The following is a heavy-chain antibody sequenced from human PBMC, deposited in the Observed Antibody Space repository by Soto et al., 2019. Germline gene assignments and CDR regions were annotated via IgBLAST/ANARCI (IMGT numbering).Heavy chain of an antibody. D-gene: IGHD3-10*01. V-gene: IGHV3-33*01. J-gene: IGHJ4*02. CDR1: GFTFSSYG. CDR2: IWYDGSNK. CDR3: ARDPGSGGSSPECYFDY. Sequence: GGSLRLSCAASGFTFSSYGMHWVRQAPGKGLEWVAVIWYDGSNKYYADSVKGRFTISRDNSKNTLYLQMNSLRAEDTAVYYCARDPGSGGSSPECYFDYWGQGTLVTVSS.